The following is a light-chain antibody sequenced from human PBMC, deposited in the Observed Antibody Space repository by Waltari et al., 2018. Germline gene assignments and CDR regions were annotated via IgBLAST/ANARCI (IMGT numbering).Light chain of an antibody. J-gene: IGLJ3*02. V-gene: IGLV1-47*01. CDR1: SSNIGGNY. Sequence: QSVLTQPASASGTPGQRVTIPCSGSSSNIGGNYVCWYQHPPGTAPKLLIYRTDPRPSGVPDRFSGSKSGTSASLAISGLRSEDEADYYCAAWDDSLSGPWVFGGGTKVTVL. CDR3: AAWDDSLSGPWV. CDR2: RTD.